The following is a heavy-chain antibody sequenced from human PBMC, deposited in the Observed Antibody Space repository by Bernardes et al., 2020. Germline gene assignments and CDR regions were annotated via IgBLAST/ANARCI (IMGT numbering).Heavy chain of an antibody. V-gene: IGHV3-7*03. D-gene: IGHD6-13*01. CDR2: IQQDGNEK. Sequence: GGSLRLSCAASGFTFISYWMSWVRQAPGKGLEWVANIQQDGNEKYYVDSVKGRFTISRDNTKNSLYLHMHSLRADDTAVYYCAKAQSSSLYFDYWGQGTLVTVSS. CDR1: GFTFISYW. CDR3: AKAQSSSLYFDY. J-gene: IGHJ4*02.